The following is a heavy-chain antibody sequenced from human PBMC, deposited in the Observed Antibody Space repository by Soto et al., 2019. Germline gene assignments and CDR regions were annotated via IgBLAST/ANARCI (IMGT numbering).Heavy chain of an antibody. Sequence: ASVKVSCKASGGTFSSYAISWVRQAPGQGLEWMGGIIPIFGTANYAQKFQGRVTITADESTSTAYMELSSLRSEDTAVYYCARASVSGRRFDYWGEGTLVTVSS. V-gene: IGHV1-69*13. D-gene: IGHD6-19*01. CDR3: ARASVSGRRFDY. CDR1: GGTFSSYA. CDR2: IIPIFGTA. J-gene: IGHJ4*02.